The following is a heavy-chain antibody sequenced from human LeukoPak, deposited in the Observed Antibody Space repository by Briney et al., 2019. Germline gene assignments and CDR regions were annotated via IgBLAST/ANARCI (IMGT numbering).Heavy chain of an antibody. D-gene: IGHD1-26*01. CDR3: ARRDVRGAIDY. Sequence: SETLSLTCTVSGGSISSYHWSWIRQPPGKGLEWIGYIYYSGSTNHNPSLKSRVTISVDTSKNQFSLKLSSVTAADTAVYYCARRDVRGAIDYWGQGTLVTVSS. CDR2: IYYSGST. J-gene: IGHJ4*02. V-gene: IGHV4-59*08. CDR1: GGSISSYH.